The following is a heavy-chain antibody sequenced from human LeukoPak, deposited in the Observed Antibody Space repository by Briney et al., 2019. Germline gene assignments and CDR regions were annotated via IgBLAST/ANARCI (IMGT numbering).Heavy chain of an antibody. D-gene: IGHD1-14*01. CDR3: ARDLTLGFFHDAFDI. CDR1: GGSVSVGTYY. CDR2: IYHSGST. Sequence: PSETLSLTCTVAGGSVSVGTYYWSWIRQPPGKGLEWIGYIYHSGSTNYNPSLRSRVTISVDTSKNQFSLKLSSVTAADTAVYYCARDLTLGFFHDAFDIWGQGTMVTVSS. J-gene: IGHJ3*02. V-gene: IGHV4-61*01.